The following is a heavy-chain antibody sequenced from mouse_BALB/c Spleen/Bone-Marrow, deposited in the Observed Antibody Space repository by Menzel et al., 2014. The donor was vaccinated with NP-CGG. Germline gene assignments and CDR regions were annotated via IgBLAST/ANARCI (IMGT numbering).Heavy chain of an antibody. J-gene: IGHJ3*01. CDR3: ARLITTGGFAY. CDR1: GYTFSTYW. CDR2: ILPGSGTT. V-gene: IGHV1-9*01. Sequence: VQLVESGAELMKPGASVKISCKATGYTFSTYWIEWVKQRPGHGLEWIGEILPGSGTTNYNEKFKGKATFTADTSSNTAYMQLSSLTSEDSAVYYCARLITTGGFAYWGQGTLVTASA. D-gene: IGHD2-4*01.